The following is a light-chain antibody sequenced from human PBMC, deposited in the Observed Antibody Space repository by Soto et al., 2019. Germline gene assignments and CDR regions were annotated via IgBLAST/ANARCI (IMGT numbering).Light chain of an antibody. CDR2: VAS. V-gene: IGKV1-9*01. CDR3: QHLKSYPYT. CDR1: QGISSY. J-gene: IGKJ2*01. Sequence: DIQLTQSPSFLSASVGDRVTITCRASQGISSYLAWYQQKPGKAPKLLIYVASTLESGVPSRFSGSVYGTEFTLTISSLQPEDFATYYCQHLKSYPYTFGQGTKLEI.